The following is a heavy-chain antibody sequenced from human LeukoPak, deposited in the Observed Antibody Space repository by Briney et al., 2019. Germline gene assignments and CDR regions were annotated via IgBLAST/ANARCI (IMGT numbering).Heavy chain of an antibody. J-gene: IGHJ4*02. CDR3: ARDLIDFWSGYYYYFDY. CDR2: ISSSSSYI. CDR1: GFTFSSYG. D-gene: IGHD3-3*01. Sequence: PGGSLRLSCAASGFTFSSYGMHWVRQAPGKGLEWVSSISSSSSYIYYADSVKGRFTISRDNAKNSLYLQMNSLRAEDTAVYYCARDLIDFWSGYYYYFDYWGQGTLVTVSS. V-gene: IGHV3-21*01.